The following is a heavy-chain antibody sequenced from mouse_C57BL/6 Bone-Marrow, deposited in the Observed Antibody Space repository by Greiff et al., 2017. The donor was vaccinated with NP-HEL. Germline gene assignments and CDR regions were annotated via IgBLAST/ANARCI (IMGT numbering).Heavy chain of an antibody. Sequence: EVKLMESEGGLVQPGSSMKLSCTASGFTFSDYYMAWVRQVPEKGLEWVANINYDGSSTYYLDSLKSRFIISRDNAKNILYLQMSSLKSEDTATYYCARDGDSSGYFDYWGQGTTLTVSS. CDR3: ARDGDSSGYFDY. V-gene: IGHV5-16*01. CDR1: GFTFSDYY. D-gene: IGHD3-2*02. CDR2: INYDGSST. J-gene: IGHJ2*01.